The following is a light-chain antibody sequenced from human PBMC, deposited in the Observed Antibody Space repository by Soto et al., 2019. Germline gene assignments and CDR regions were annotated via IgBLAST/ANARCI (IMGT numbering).Light chain of an antibody. CDR3: QQYNTWPPIT. V-gene: IGKV3-15*01. CDR2: GAS. Sequence: EIVMTQSPATLSVSPGEGLTVSCRASQSVRSNLAWYQQKPGQAPRLLIYGASTRATGLPARFSGSGSGTDFTLTISSLQSEDFAVYYCQQYNTWPPITFGQGTRLEIK. CDR1: QSVRSN. J-gene: IGKJ5*01.